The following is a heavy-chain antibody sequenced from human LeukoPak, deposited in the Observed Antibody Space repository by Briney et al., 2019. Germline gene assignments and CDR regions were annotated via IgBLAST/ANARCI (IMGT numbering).Heavy chain of an antibody. CDR2: IYSGGST. CDR3: ARDHSSSPPD. D-gene: IGHD6-13*01. J-gene: IGHJ3*01. V-gene: IGHV3-66*02. CDR1: GFTFSSYA. Sequence: GGSLRLSCAASGFTFSSYAMSWVRQAPGKGLEWVSVIYSGGSTYYADSVKGRFTISRDNSKNTLYLQMNSLRAEDTAVYYCARDHSSSPPDWGQGTMVTVSS.